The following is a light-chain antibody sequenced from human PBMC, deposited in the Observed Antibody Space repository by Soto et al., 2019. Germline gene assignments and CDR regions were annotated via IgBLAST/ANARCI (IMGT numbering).Light chain of an antibody. V-gene: IGLV2-14*01. Sequence: QSALAQPASVSGSPGQSIAISCTGTSSDVGAYNYVSWYQQHPGKAPKLIVHEVSDRPSGVSDRFSGSKSGNTASLTISGLQAEDEADYYCSSYTGAYTLVFETGTKVTVL. J-gene: IGLJ1*01. CDR1: SSDVGAYNY. CDR2: EVS. CDR3: SSYTGAYTLV.